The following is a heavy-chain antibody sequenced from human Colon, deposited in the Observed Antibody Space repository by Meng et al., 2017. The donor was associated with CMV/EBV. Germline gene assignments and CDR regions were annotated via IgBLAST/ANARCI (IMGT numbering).Heavy chain of an antibody. CDR1: GFTFSNNW. V-gene: IGHV3-30*03. D-gene: IGHD3-3*01. CDR3: ARDSKGITIFGVVRPYYYGMDV. Sequence: GESLKISCAASGFTFSNNWMNWVRQVPGKGLEWVAVISYDGSNKYYADSVKGRFTISRDNSKNTLYLQMNSLRAEDTAVYYCARDSKGITIFGVVRPYYYGMDVWGQGTTVTVSS. J-gene: IGHJ6*02. CDR2: ISYDGSNK.